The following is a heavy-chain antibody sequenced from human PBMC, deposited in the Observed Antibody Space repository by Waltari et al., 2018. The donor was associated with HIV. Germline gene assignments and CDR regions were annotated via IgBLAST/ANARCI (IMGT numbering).Heavy chain of an antibody. J-gene: IGHJ2*01. CDR3: AKVREKQLWLRNWDFDL. CDR2: ISSSGSSI. Sequence: EVKLVESGGGLVQPGGSVRLSCAASGFTFSSYEMNWVRQAPGNGLGWSSYISSSGSSIYYADSVKGRFTIPRDNGKKALYLQMNILRAEDTAVYYCAKVREKQLWLRNWDFDLWGRGTLVTVSS. D-gene: IGHD5-18*01. CDR1: GFTFSSYE. V-gene: IGHV3-48*03.